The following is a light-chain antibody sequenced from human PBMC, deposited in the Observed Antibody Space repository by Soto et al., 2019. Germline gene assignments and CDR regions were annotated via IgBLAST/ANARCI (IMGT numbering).Light chain of an antibody. V-gene: IGLV2-11*01. CDR2: DVS. J-gene: IGLJ3*02. Sequence: QSALTQPRSVSGSPGQSVTISCTGTNSDVGGYNYVSWYQLHPGKAPKVMIYDVSRRPSGVPDRFSGSKSGNTASLTISGLQAEDEADYYCCSYASAYNFWVFGGGTKLTVL. CDR1: NSDVGGYNY. CDR3: CSYASAYNFWV.